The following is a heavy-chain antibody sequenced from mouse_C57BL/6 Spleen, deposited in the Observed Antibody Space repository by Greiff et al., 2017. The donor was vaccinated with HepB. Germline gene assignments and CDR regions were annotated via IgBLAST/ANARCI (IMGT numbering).Heavy chain of an antibody. CDR2: IHPNSGST. CDR3: AREEDYDYDVWAMDY. D-gene: IGHD2-4*01. CDR1: GYTFTSYW. V-gene: IGHV1-64*01. Sequence: QVQLKQPGAELVKPGASVKLSCKASGYTFTSYWMHWVKQRPGQGLEWIGMIHPNSGSTNYNEKFKSKATLTVDKSSSTAYMQLSSLTSEDSAVYYCAREEDYDYDVWAMDYWGQGTSVTVSS. J-gene: IGHJ4*01.